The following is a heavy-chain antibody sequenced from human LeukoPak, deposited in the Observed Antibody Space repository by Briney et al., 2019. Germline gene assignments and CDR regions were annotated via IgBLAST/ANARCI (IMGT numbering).Heavy chain of an antibody. V-gene: IGHV3-48*04. CDR3: ARSIGLTGGGVDV. J-gene: IGHJ6*02. Sequence: PGGSLRLSCAASGFTFSSYGMHWVRQAPGKGLEWVSYITNSGSTIRYADSVKGRFTISRDNAKNSLYLQMNSLRAEDTAVHYCARSIGLTGGGVDVWGQGTTVTVSS. D-gene: IGHD3-9*01. CDR2: ITNSGSTI. CDR1: GFTFSSYG.